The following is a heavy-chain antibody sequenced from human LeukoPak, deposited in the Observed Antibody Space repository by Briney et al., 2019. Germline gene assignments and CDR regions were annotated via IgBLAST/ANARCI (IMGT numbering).Heavy chain of an antibody. Sequence: PGGSLRLSCEASGLSFGDYTMHWVRQAPGKGLEWVSLISRNGAATKYADSVRGRFTISRDNSKNSLYLQMNSLRAEDTAFYYCAKDMAVAADGSGLDYWGQETLVTVSS. CDR2: ISRNGAAT. V-gene: IGHV3-43*01. D-gene: IGHD6-13*01. CDR3: AKDMAVAADGSGLDY. J-gene: IGHJ4*02. CDR1: GLSFGDYT.